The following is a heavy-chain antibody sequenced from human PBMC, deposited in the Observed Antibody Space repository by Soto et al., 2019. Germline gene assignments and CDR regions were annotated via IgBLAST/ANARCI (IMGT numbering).Heavy chain of an antibody. D-gene: IGHD4-17*01. Sequence: SETLSLTCTVSGGSISSSSYYWGWIRQPPGKGLEWIGSIYYSGSTYYNPSLKSRVTISVDTSKNQFSLKLSSVTAADTAVYYCASPRLSRGRSYGDWSADYWGQGTLVTVSS. CDR3: ASPRLSRGRSYGDWSADY. V-gene: IGHV4-39*01. CDR1: GGSISSSSYY. J-gene: IGHJ4*02. CDR2: IYYSGST.